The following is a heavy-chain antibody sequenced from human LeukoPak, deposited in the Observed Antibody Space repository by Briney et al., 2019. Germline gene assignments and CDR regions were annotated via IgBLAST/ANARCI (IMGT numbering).Heavy chain of an antibody. CDR2: IYPGDSDT. J-gene: IGHJ4*02. D-gene: IGHD3-22*01. CDR1: GYRFTSYW. V-gene: IGHV5-51*01. CDR3: ARYYYDSSGYHQTLFDY. Sequence: GESLKISCKGSGYRFTSYWIGWVRQMPGKGLEWMGIIYPGDSDTRYSPSFQGQVTISADKSISTAYLQWSSLKASDTAMYYCARYYYDSSGYHQTLFDYWGQGTLVTVSS.